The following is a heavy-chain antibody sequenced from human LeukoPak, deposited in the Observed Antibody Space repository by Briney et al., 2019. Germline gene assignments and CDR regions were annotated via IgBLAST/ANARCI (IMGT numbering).Heavy chain of an antibody. CDR3: ARDRAEQQLAIRWYFDL. D-gene: IGHD6-13*01. V-gene: IGHV3-30*03. J-gene: IGHJ2*01. Sequence: GGSLRLSCAASGFTFSDHYMDWVRQAPGKGLEWVAVISYDGSNKYYADSVKGRFTISRDNSKNTLYLQMNSLRAEDTAVYYCARDRAEQQLAIRWYFDLWGRGTLVTVSS. CDR1: GFTFSDHY. CDR2: ISYDGSNK.